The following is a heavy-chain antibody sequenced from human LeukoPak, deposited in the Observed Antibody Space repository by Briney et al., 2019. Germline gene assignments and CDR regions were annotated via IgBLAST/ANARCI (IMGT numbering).Heavy chain of an antibody. J-gene: IGHJ4*02. CDR3: ARMGRSIAAREPFDY. V-gene: IGHV4-39*07. D-gene: IGHD6-6*01. CDR2: IYHSGST. CDR1: GGSISSSSYY. Sequence: SETLSLTCTVSGGSISSSSYYWGWIRQPPGKGLEWIGEIYHSGSTNYNPSLKSRVTISVDKSKNQFSLKLSSVTAADTAVYYCARMGRSIAAREPFDYWGQGTLVTVSS.